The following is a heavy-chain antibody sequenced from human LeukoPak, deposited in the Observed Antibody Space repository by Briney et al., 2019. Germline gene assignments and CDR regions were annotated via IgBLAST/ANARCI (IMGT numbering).Heavy chain of an antibody. CDR3: ARSYSSGYDRLDY. Sequence: SETLSLTCTVSGGSISSYYWSWIRQPPGKGLEWIGYIYYSGSTNYNPSLKSRVTISVDTSKNQFSLKLSSETAADTAVYYCARSYSSGYDRLDYWGQGTLVAVSS. D-gene: IGHD5-12*01. J-gene: IGHJ4*02. CDR2: IYYSGST. V-gene: IGHV4-59*01. CDR1: GGSISSYY.